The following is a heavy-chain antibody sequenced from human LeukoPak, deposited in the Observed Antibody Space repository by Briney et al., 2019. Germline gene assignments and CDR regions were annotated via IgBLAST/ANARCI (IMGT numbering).Heavy chain of an antibody. CDR3: ARQGYCSSTSWYSCIDY. J-gene: IGHJ4*02. Sequence: SETLSLTCTVSGGSIGNYYWSWIQQPAGKGLEWIGRIYTSGSTNYNPSLKSRVTISVDTSKNQFSLKLSSVTAADTAVYYCARQGYCSSTSWYSCIDYWGQGTLVTVSS. D-gene: IGHD2-2*01. V-gene: IGHV4-4*07. CDR2: IYTSGST. CDR1: GGSIGNYY.